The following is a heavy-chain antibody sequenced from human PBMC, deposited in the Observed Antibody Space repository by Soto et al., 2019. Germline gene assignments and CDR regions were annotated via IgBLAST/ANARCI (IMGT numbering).Heavy chain of an antibody. D-gene: IGHD2-21*02. CDR1: GGSISRYY. V-gene: IGHV4-59*01. J-gene: IGHJ6*02. Sequence: QVRLQESGPGLVKPSETLSLTCTVSGGSISRYYWSWIRQPPGKGLEWIGYLYNTGSTIYNPSLKRRVTISVDTSKNQFSLKLNSLTAADTAVYYCARDLWGYCGTDCYPLDVWGQGTTVTVSS. CDR3: ARDLWGYCGTDCYPLDV. CDR2: LYNTGST.